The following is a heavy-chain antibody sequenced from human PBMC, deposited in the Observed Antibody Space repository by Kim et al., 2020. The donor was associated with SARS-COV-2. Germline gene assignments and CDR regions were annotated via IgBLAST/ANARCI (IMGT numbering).Heavy chain of an antibody. V-gene: IGHV1-46*01. J-gene: IGHJ6*03. Sequence: ASVKVSCKASGYTFTSYYMHWVRQAPGQGLEWMGIINPSGGSTCYAQKFQGRVTMTRDTSTSTVYMELSSLRSEDTAVYYCARDPRFWSGYYSYYYMDVWGKGTTVTVSS. CDR3: ARDPRFWSGYYSYYYMDV. D-gene: IGHD3-3*01. CDR2: INPSGGST. CDR1: GYTFTSYY.